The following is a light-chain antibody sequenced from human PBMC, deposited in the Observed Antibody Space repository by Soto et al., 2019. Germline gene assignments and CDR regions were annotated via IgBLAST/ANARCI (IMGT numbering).Light chain of an antibody. J-gene: IGKJ1*01. CDR1: QSVTSSY. CDR2: GAS. CDR3: QHYGTSPSWT. V-gene: IGKV3-20*01. Sequence: ETVLTQSPGTLSLSPGERATLSCRASQSVTSSYLAWYQQKPGQAPRLLIYGASSRATGIPDRFSGSGSGTDFTLTISRLEPEDFAVYYCQHYGTSPSWTFGQGTKV.